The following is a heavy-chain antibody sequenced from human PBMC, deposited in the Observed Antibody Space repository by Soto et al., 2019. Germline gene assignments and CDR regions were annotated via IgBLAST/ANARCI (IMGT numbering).Heavy chain of an antibody. CDR2: IKSKTDGGTT. CDR1: GFTFSNAW. V-gene: IGHV3-15*01. CDR3: TTGRDGYNPYYYYGMDV. J-gene: IGHJ6*02. D-gene: IGHD5-12*01. Sequence: GGSLRLSCAASGFTFSNAWMSWVRQAPGKGLEWVGRIKSKTDGGTTDYAAPVKGRFTIPRDDSKNTLYLQMNSLKTEDTAVYYCTTGRDGYNPYYYYGMDVWGQGTTVTVSS.